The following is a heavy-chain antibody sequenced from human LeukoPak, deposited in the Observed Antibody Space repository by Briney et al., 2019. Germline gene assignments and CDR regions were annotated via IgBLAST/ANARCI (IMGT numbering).Heavy chain of an antibody. Sequence: PGGSLRLSCAASGFTFSSYAMSWVRQAPGKGLEWVSAISGSGGSTYYADSVKGRFTISRDNSKNTLYLQMNSLRAEDTALYYCAKDRDPSVDYGDSDFDYWGQGTLVTVSS. CDR1: GFTFSSYA. D-gene: IGHD4-17*01. CDR3: AKDRDPSVDYGDSDFDY. V-gene: IGHV3-23*01. J-gene: IGHJ4*02. CDR2: ISGSGGST.